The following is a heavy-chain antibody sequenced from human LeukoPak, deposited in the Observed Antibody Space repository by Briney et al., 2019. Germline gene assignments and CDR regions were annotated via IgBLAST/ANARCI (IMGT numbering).Heavy chain of an antibody. Sequence: PTLVSPTQALTLTCTASGFALSPSEEVVGWMRQPPGMALETPHLNSWGDDKRYSLSLKSRLTIHRDTSKKQVVLTRPNRDPVDTATYYGALWTSMVRGVMSFYRFYPWGGGRPVSVS. CDR3: ALWTSMVRGVMSFYRFYP. J-gene: IGHJ5*02. CDR2: NSWGDDK. CDR1: GFALSPSEEV. V-gene: IGHV2-5*02. D-gene: IGHD3-10*01.